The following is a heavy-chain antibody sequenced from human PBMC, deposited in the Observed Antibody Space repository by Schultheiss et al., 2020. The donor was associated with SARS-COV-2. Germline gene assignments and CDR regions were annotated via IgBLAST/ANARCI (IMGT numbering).Heavy chain of an antibody. Sequence: GGSLRLSCAASGFTFSSSGMHWVRQAPGKGLEWVAFIYNDGSNTYYSDSVKGRFTISRDNSKNTLYLQMSSLRAEDTAVYYCAKAVVPAGSYYYYYYMDVWGKGTTVTVSS. J-gene: IGHJ6*03. CDR2: IYNDGSNT. D-gene: IGHD2-2*01. CDR3: AKAVVPAGSYYYYYYMDV. V-gene: IGHV3-30*02. CDR1: GFTFSSSG.